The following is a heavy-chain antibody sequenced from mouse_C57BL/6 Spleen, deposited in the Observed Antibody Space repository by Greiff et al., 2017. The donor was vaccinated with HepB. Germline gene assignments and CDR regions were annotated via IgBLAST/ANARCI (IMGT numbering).Heavy chain of an antibody. CDR2: ISYDGSN. V-gene: IGHV3-6*01. CDR3: AREGYDGYPDYYAMDY. D-gene: IGHD2-3*01. CDR1: GYSITSGYY. J-gene: IGHJ4*01. Sequence: EVQLVESGPGLVKPSQSLSLTCSVTGYSITSGYYWNWIRQFPGNKLEWMGYISYDGSNNYNPSLKNRISITRDTSKNQFFLKLNSVTTEDTATYYCAREGYDGYPDYYAMDYWGQGTSVTVSS.